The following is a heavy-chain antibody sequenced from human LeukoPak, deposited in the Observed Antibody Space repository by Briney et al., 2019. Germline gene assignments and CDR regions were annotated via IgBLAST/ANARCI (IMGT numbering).Heavy chain of an antibody. D-gene: IGHD3-10*01. V-gene: IGHV1-2*02. J-gene: IGHJ5*02. CDR3: ARESFSGSGGLNWFAP. Sequence: VASVKVSCKASGYTFTGYYMHWVRQAPGQGLEWMGWINPNSGGTNYAQKFQARVIMTRDTSINTAYMELRRLRYDDTAMYFCARESFSGSGGLNWFAPWGQGTLVTVSA. CDR2: INPNSGGT. CDR1: GYTFTGYY.